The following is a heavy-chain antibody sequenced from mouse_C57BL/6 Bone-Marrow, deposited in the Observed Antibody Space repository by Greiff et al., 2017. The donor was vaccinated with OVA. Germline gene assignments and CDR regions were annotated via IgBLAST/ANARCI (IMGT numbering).Heavy chain of an antibody. V-gene: IGHV1-50*01. D-gene: IGHD4-1*01. CDR1: GYTFTSYW. Sequence: QVQLQQPGAELVKPGASVKLSCKASGYTFTSYWMQWVKQRPGQGLEWIGEIDPSDSYTNYNQKFKGKATLTVDTSSSTADMQLSILTSEDSAVYYCAREELGRDFDYWGQGTTLTVSS. CDR3: AREELGRDFDY. J-gene: IGHJ2*01. CDR2: IDPSDSYT.